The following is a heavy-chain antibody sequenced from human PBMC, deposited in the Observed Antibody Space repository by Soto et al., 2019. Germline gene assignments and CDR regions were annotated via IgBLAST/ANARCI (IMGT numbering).Heavy chain of an antibody. CDR1: GGTFSSYA. D-gene: IGHD5-18*01. CDR2: IIPIFGTA. V-gene: IGHV1-69*06. J-gene: IGHJ6*02. CDR3: ARASYTAMGLYYYYGMDV. Sequence: QVQLVQSGAEVKKPGSSVKVSCKASGGTFSSYAISWVRQAPEQGLEWMGGIIPIFGTANYAQKFQGRVTITADKSTSTAYMELSSLRSEDTAVYYCARASYTAMGLYYYYGMDVWGQGTTVTVSS.